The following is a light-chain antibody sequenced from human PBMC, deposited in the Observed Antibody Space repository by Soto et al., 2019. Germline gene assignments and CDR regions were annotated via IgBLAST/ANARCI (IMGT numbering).Light chain of an antibody. Sequence: QSALTQPRSVSGSPGQSVTISCTGTSSDVGGYDYVSWYQQHPGRAPKVMIYDVSARPSGVPDRFSGSKSANTASLTISGLQTEDEADYYCCSYAGTYIPLFGGGTKLTVL. CDR3: CSYAGTYIPL. CDR2: DVS. V-gene: IGLV2-11*01. CDR1: SSDVGGYDY. J-gene: IGLJ2*01.